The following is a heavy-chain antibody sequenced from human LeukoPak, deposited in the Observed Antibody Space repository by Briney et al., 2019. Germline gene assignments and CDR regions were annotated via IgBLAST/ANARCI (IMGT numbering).Heavy chain of an antibody. J-gene: IGHJ4*02. Sequence: GRSLRLSCAASGFTFSSYDMHWVRQAPGKGLEWVAVIWYDGSNKYYADSVKGRFTISRDNSKNTLYLQMNSLRAEDTAVYYCARDRDYGDHGELDYWGQGTLVTVSS. CDR1: GFTFSSYD. CDR3: ARDRDYGDHGELDY. CDR2: IWYDGSNK. V-gene: IGHV3-33*01. D-gene: IGHD4-17*01.